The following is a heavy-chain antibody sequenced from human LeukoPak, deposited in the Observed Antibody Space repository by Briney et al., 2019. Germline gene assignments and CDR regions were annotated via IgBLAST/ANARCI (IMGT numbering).Heavy chain of an antibody. V-gene: IGHV4-39*01. D-gene: IGHD2-2*01. CDR2: IYYSGST. CDR1: GGSISSSSYY. J-gene: IGHJ4*02. CDR3: ARHACSSTSCYDPYDY. Sequence: SETLSLTCTVSGGSISSSSYYWGWIRQPPGKGLEWIGSIYYSGSTYYNPSLKSRFTISVDTSKNQFSLKLSSVTAADTAVYYCARHACSSTSCYDPYDYWGQGTLVTVSS.